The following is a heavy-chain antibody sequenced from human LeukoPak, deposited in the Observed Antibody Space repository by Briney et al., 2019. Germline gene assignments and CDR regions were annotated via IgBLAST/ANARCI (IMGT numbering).Heavy chain of an antibody. D-gene: IGHD3-10*01. CDR3: ARDHRGEDAFDI. CDR1: GGTFSSYA. Sequence: ASVKVSCKASGGTFSSYAISWVRQAPGQGLEWMGGIIPIFGTANYAQKFQGRVTTTADESTSTAYMELSSLRSEDTAVYYCARDHRGEDAFDIWGQGTMVTVSS. CDR2: IIPIFGTA. V-gene: IGHV1-69*13. J-gene: IGHJ3*02.